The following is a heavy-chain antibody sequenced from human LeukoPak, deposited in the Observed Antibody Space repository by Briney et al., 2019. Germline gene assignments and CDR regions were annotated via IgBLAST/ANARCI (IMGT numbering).Heavy chain of an antibody. D-gene: IGHD4-17*01. J-gene: IGHJ4*02. V-gene: IGHV4-30-2*01. CDR2: IYHSGST. Sequence: SETPSLTCAVSGGSISSGGYSWSWIRQPPGKGLEWIGYIYHSGSTYYNPSLKSRVTISVDRSKNQFSLKLSSVTAADTAVYYCARGGRRGHYALDYWGQGTLVTVSS. CDR1: GGSISSGGYS. CDR3: ARGGRRGHYALDY.